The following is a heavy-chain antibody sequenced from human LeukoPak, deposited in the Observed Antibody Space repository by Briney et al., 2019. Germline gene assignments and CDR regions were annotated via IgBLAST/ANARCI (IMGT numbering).Heavy chain of an antibody. J-gene: IGHJ3*02. Sequence: ASVKVSCKASGYTFTSYDINWVRQATGQGLEWMGWMNPNSGNTGYAQKFQGRVTITRNTSISTAYMELSSLRSEDTAVYYCAQCSSGWYSWAFDIWGQGTMVTVSS. V-gene: IGHV1-8*03. CDR3: AQCSSGWYSWAFDI. CDR1: GYTFTSYD. D-gene: IGHD6-19*01. CDR2: MNPNSGNT.